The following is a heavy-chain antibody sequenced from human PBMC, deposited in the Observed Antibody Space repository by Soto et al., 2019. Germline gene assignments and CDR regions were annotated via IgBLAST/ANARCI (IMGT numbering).Heavy chain of an antibody. CDR2: INAGNGNT. J-gene: IGHJ4*02. CDR3: ARTMDYYDSSGYWSRRDYVY. V-gene: IGHV1-3*01. Sequence: ASVKVSCKASGYTFTSYGRHWVRQAPGQRLEWMGWINAGNGNTKYSQKFQGRVTITRDTSASTAYMELSSLRSEDTAVYYCARTMDYYDSSGYWSRRDYVYWGQGTLVTVSS. CDR1: GYTFTSYG. D-gene: IGHD3-22*01.